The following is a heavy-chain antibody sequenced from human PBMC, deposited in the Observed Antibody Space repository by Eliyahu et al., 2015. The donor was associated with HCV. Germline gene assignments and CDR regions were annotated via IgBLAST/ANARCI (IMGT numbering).Heavy chain of an antibody. J-gene: IGHJ3*02. CDR3: AKGPYTHASQDAFAI. D-gene: IGHD3-16*01. V-gene: IGHV3-30*18. Sequence: QVQLVESGGGVVQPGRSLRLSCAASGFTFSNYGIHWVRQAPGKGLEWVAVISSDGGNKYYTDSVKGRFTISRDNSKNTLYLQMNSLRAEDTAMYYCAKGPYTHASQDAFAIWGQGTMVTVSS. CDR2: ISSDGGNK. CDR1: GFTFSNYG.